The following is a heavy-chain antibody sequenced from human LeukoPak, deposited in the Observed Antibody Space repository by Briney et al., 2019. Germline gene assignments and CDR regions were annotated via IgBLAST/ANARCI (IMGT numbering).Heavy chain of an antibody. J-gene: IGHJ4*02. Sequence: PSETLSLTCTVSGGSISSYYWNWIRQPPGKGLEWIGYIYYSGSTNYNPSLKSRVTISVDTSKNQFSLKLRSVTAADTAVYYCARGSIAGAGPYFDYWGQGTLVTVSS. V-gene: IGHV4-59*01. CDR3: ARGSIAGAGPYFDY. CDR1: GGSISSYY. CDR2: IYYSGST. D-gene: IGHD6-13*01.